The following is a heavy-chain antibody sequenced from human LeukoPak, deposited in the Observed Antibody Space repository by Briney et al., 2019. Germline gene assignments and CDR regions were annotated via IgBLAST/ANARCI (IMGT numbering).Heavy chain of an antibody. CDR1: GGSFSSGLYY. CDR2: IYISGST. V-gene: IGHV4-61*02. J-gene: IGHJ5*02. D-gene: IGHD4-17*01. CDR3: ARSRGGFGDYGSWFDP. Sequence: NSSETLSLTCTVSGGSFSSGLYYWTWIRQPAGKGLEWIGRIYISGSTNYNPSLKSRVTISRDTSKNQFSLKLTSVTAADTAVYFCARSRGGFGDYGSWFDPWGQGTLVTVSS.